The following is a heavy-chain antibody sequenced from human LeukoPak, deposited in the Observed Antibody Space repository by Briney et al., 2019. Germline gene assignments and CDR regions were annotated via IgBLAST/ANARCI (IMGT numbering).Heavy chain of an antibody. CDR3: ARGQAARYCSSTSCRKGYNWIPFDY. Sequence: SETLSLTCTVSGGSISSYYWSWIRQPPGKGLEWIGYIYYSGSTNYNPSLKSRVTISVDTSKNQFSLKLSSVTAADTAVYYCARGQAARYCSSTSCRKGYNWIPFDYWGQGTLVTVSS. CDR2: IYYSGST. CDR1: GGSISSYY. V-gene: IGHV4-59*01. D-gene: IGHD2-2*01. J-gene: IGHJ4*02.